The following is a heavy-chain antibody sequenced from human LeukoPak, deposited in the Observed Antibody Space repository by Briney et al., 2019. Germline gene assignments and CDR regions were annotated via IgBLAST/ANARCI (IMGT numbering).Heavy chain of an antibody. CDR1: GFTFSSYA. D-gene: IGHD6-19*01. CDR3: AKNAGLQWLAYFDY. J-gene: IGHJ4*02. Sequence: GGSLRLSCAASGFTFSSYAMSWVRQAPGKGLEWVSAISGSGGSTYYADSVKGRFTISRDNAKNSLYLQMNSLRAEDTAVYYCAKNAGLQWLAYFDYWGQGTLVTVSS. V-gene: IGHV3-23*01. CDR2: ISGSGGST.